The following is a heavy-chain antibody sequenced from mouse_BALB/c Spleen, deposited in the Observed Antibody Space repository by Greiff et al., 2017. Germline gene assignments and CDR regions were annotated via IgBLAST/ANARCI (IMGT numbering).Heavy chain of an antibody. CDR3: ARQVDYYAMDY. V-gene: IGHV1-69*01. CDR2: IDTSDSYT. Sequence: VQLQQPGAELVMPGASVKMSCKASGYTFTDYWMHWVKQRPGQGLEWIGAIDTSDSYTSYNQKFKGKATLTVDESSSTAYMQLSSLTSEDSAVYYCARQVDYYAMDYWGQGTSVTVSS. CDR1: GYTFTDYW. J-gene: IGHJ4*01.